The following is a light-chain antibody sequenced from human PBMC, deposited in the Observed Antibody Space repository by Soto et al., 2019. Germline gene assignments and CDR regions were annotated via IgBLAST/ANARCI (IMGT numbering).Light chain of an antibody. J-gene: IGLJ1*01. CDR1: SSNVGTNT. CDR2: TDN. CDR3: AAWDDSLKGYV. V-gene: IGLV1-44*01. Sequence: QSVLTQPPSASAPPGQGVTISCSGSSSNVGTNTVTWYQQLSGTAPKLLIYTDNFRSSRVPERFSGSKSGTSASLAISGLQSDDEADYYCAAWDDSLKGYVFGTGTKLTVL.